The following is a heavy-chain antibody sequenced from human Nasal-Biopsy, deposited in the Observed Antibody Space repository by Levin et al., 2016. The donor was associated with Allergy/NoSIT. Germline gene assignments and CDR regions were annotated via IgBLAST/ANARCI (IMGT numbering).Heavy chain of an antibody. V-gene: IGHV4-39*07. CDR1: GGSISSSTYY. CDR2: IYHGGNS. J-gene: IGHJ4*02. CDR3: ARDPTGDPLDH. D-gene: IGHD7-27*01. Sequence: SETLSLTCTVSGGSISSSTYYWGWIRQPPGKGLEWIGSIYHGGNSYYNPSFESRVTISVDTSKNQFSLKITSVNAADTAVYYCARDPTGDPLDHWGQGTLVTVSS.